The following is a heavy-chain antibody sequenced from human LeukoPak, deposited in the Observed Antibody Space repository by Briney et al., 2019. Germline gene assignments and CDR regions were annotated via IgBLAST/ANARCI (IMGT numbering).Heavy chain of an antibody. J-gene: IGHJ4*02. CDR3: AREGEYGGNSADY. D-gene: IGHD4-23*01. CDR1: GGSISSSSYY. V-gene: IGHV4-39*07. CDR2: IYYSGST. Sequence: SETLSLTCTVSGGSISSSSYYWGWIRQPPGKGLEWIGSIYYSGSTYYNPSLKSRVTISVDTSKNQFSLKLSSVTAADTAVYYCAREGEYGGNSADYWGQGTLVTVSS.